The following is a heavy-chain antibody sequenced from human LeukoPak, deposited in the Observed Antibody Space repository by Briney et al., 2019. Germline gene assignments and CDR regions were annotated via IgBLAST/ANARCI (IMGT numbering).Heavy chain of an antibody. J-gene: IGHJ3*02. Sequence: QPGGSLRLSCAASGFTFSSYAMSWVRQAPGKGLEWVSATSGSGGSTYYADSVKGRFTISRDNSKNTLYLQMNSLRAEDTAVYYCANLDYDILTGYYEKAFDIWGQGTMVTVSS. CDR3: ANLDYDILTGYYEKAFDI. V-gene: IGHV3-23*01. CDR1: GFTFSSYA. D-gene: IGHD3-9*01. CDR2: TSGSGGST.